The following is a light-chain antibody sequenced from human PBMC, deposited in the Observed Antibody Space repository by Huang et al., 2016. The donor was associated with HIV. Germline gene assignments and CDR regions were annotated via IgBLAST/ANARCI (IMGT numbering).Light chain of an antibody. V-gene: IGKV3D-20*01. Sequence: EIVLTQSPATLSLSPGERATLSCGASQSLSSSYLAWYQQKPGLAPRLLIYDASNRATGIPDRFSGSGSGTDFTLTISRLEPEDFAVCYCQQYGSSPLTFGGGTKVEIK. J-gene: IGKJ4*01. CDR2: DAS. CDR3: QQYGSSPLT. CDR1: QSLSSSY.